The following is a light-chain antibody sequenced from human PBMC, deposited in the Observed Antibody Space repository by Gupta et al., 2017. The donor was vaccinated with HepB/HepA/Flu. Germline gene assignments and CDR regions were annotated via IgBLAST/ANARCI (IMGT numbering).Light chain of an antibody. V-gene: IGKV3-15*01. CDR1: ESIGTN. CDR2: DAF. Sequence: EIVMPQSLATLSVSPRTRVTLSCSASESIGTNLAWYQQKPGQSPRLIVYDAFTTARGVPARFRSSGSETEFTLTISGLQAEDFAFYYWQQYKRPLTFGGGTKVEIK. CDR3: QQYKRPLT. J-gene: IGKJ4*01.